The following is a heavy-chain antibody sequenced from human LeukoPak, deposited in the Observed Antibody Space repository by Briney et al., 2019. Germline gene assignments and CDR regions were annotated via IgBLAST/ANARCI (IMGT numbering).Heavy chain of an antibody. Sequence: LRLSCAASGFTFSSYGMHWVRQAPGKGLEWVAVIWYDGSNKYYADSVKGRFTISRDNSKNTLYLQMNSLRAEDTAVYYCAREEQYRGYLDYWGQGTLVTVSS. V-gene: IGHV3-33*01. J-gene: IGHJ4*02. CDR1: GFTFSSYG. D-gene: IGHD3-22*01. CDR3: AREEQYRGYLDY. CDR2: IWYDGSNK.